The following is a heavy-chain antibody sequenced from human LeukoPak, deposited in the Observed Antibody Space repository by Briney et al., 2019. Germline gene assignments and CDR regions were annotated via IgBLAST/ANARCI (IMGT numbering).Heavy chain of an antibody. V-gene: IGHV4-39*01. CDR3: ARRPTFYGFDV. Sequence: PSETLSLTCTVSGGSISSSSYYWGSIRQPPGKGLEWIGSIYYGGTTYYNPSLKSRVTISLDTSKKQFSLRVTSVTAADTAVYYCARRPTFYGFDVWGQGTTVTVSS. J-gene: IGHJ6*02. CDR1: GGSISSSSYY. D-gene: IGHD3-10*01. CDR2: IYYGGTT.